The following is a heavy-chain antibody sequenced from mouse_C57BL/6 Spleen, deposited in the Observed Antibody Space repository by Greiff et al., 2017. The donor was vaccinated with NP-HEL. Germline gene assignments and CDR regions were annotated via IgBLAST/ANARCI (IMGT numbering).Heavy chain of an antibody. J-gene: IGHJ1*03. V-gene: IGHV1-15*01. D-gene: IGHD2-5*01. Sequence: VQVVESGAELVRPGASVTLSCKASGYTFTDYEMHWVKQTPVHGLEWIGAIDPETGGTAYNQKFKGKAILTADKSSSTAYMELRSLTSEDSAVYYCTRGRLYSNHWYFDVWGTGTTVTVSS. CDR2: IDPETGGT. CDR3: TRGRLYSNHWYFDV. CDR1: GYTFTDYE.